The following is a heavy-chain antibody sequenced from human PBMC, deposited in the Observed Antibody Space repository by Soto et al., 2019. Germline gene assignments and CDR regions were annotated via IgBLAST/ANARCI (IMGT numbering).Heavy chain of an antibody. J-gene: IGHJ4*02. CDR1: GFTFSSYW. Sequence: GGSLRLSCAASGFTFSSYWMSWVRQAPGKGLEWVANIKQDGSEKYYVDSVKSRFTISRDNAKNSLYLQMNSLRAEDTAVYYCARYSSSLFSLYYFDYWGQGTLVTVSS. V-gene: IGHV3-7*01. CDR3: ARYSSSLFSLYYFDY. D-gene: IGHD6-6*01. CDR2: IKQDGSEK.